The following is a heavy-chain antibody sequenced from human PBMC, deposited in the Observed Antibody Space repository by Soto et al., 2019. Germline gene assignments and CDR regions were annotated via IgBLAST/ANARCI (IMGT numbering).Heavy chain of an antibody. V-gene: IGHV4-39*01. Sequence: SETLCLTCTVSGGSISSSRYYWGCIRQPPGKGLEWIGSIYYSGSTYYNPSLKSRVTISVDTSKNQFSLKLSSVTAADTAVYYCARHPDYGDVYYYYYGMDVWGQGTTVT. D-gene: IGHD4-17*01. CDR2: IYYSGST. J-gene: IGHJ6*02. CDR3: ARHPDYGDVYYYYYGMDV. CDR1: GGSISSSRYY.